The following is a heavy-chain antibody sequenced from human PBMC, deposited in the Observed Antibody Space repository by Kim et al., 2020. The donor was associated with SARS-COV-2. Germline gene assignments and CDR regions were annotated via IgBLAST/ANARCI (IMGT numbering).Heavy chain of an antibody. CDR2: ISTSGGGT. D-gene: IGHD6-6*01. CDR1: GFTFSSYA. Sequence: GGSLRLSCAASGFTFSSYAMSWVRQAPGKGLEWVSAISTSGGGTYYADSVKGRFTISRDNSKNTLYLQMNSLRAEDTAVYYCAKRISSSRDVNNWFDSWGQGTLVTVSS. V-gene: IGHV3-23*01. J-gene: IGHJ5*01. CDR3: AKRISSSRDVNNWFDS.